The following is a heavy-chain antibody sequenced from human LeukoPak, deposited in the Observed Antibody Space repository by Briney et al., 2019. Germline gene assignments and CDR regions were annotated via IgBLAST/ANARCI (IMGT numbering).Heavy chain of an antibody. D-gene: IGHD2-2*01. CDR3: ARACSSTSCLYYYGMDV. CDR1: GYTFTSYG. CDR2: ISAYNGNT. J-gene: IGHJ6*02. Sequence: GASVKVSCKASGYTFTSYGISWVRQAPGQGLEWMGWISAYNGNTNYAQKLQDRVTMTTDTSTSTAYMELRSLRSDDTAVYYCARACSSTSCLYYYGMDVWGQGTTVTVSS. V-gene: IGHV1-18*01.